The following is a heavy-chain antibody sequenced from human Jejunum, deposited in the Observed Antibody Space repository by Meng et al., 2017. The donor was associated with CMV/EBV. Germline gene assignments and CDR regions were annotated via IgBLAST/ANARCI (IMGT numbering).Heavy chain of an antibody. Sequence: GPILSNPPQPSSRTCTYSGGSISSGGYYWSWIRQHPGKGLEWIGYIHSSGSTYYNPSLRSRLTISVDTSKNQFSLKLSSVTAADTAVYYCARASYGSGSPLGESWFDPWGQGTLVTVSS. CDR1: GGSISSGGYY. CDR3: ARASYGSGSPLGESWFDP. CDR2: IHSSGST. V-gene: IGHV4-31*03. J-gene: IGHJ5*02. D-gene: IGHD3-10*01.